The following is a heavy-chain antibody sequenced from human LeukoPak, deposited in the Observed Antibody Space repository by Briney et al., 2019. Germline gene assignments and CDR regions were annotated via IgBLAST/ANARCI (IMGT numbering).Heavy chain of an antibody. CDR3: ARSYGDYVWFSAFDI. CDR2: INHSGST. CDR1: GGSFSGYY. D-gene: IGHD4-17*01. Sequence: SETLSLTCAVYGGSFSGYYWSWIRQPPGKGLEWIGEINHSGSTNYNPSLKGRVTISVDTSKNQFSLKLSPVTAADTAVYYCARSYGDYVWFSAFDIWGQGTMVTVSS. V-gene: IGHV4-34*01. J-gene: IGHJ3*02.